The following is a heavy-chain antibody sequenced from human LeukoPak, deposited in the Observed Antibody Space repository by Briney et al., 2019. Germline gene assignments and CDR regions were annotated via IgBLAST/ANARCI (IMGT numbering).Heavy chain of an antibody. Sequence: QPGGSLRLSCAASGFTFSSYAMSWVRQAPGKGLEWVSAISGSGGSTYYADSVKGRFTISRDNSKNTLYLQMNSLRAEDTAVYYCAKALRMRYCSGGSCLHDAFDIWGQGTMVTVSS. CDR2: ISGSGGST. CDR1: GFTFSSYA. V-gene: IGHV3-23*01. D-gene: IGHD2-15*01. J-gene: IGHJ3*02. CDR3: AKALRMRYCSGGSCLHDAFDI.